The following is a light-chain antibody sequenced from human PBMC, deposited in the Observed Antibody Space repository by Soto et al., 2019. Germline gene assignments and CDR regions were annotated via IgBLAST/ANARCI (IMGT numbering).Light chain of an antibody. J-gene: IGKJ1*01. CDR3: HQYASSFGT. Sequence: EIVLTQSPDTLSLSPGDRATLSGMASQSVGHMFLAWFQQKPGQAPRLLIFDAYRRATGIPDRFSGSGSGTNFALTISRLEPEDFALYYCHQYASSFGTFGQGTKVDIK. V-gene: IGKV3-20*01. CDR1: QSVGHMF. CDR2: DAY.